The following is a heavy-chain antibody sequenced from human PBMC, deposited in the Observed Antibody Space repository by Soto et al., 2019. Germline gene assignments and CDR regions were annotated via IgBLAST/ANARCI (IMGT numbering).Heavy chain of an antibody. D-gene: IGHD3-22*01. V-gene: IGHV3-15*07. J-gene: IGHJ4*02. CDR1: GFVFRNAW. CDR3: TTDSYSTIIDVRFDF. Sequence: EVQLVDSGGGLVKPGGSLRLSCAASGFVFRNAWINWVRQAPGKGLEWVGRIKSGGATDFAALARGRLAITRDDSRNMAYMQMNNLDTEDTAVYYCTTDSYSTIIDVRFDFWGQGALVTVSS. CDR2: IKSGGAT.